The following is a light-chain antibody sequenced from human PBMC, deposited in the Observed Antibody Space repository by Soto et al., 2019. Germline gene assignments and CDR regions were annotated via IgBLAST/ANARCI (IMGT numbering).Light chain of an antibody. Sequence: QSVLTQPPSASGTPGQRVTLSCSGSSSNIGSNYVYWYRHLTGTAPKLLIYRNNQRPSGVPDRFSGSKSGTSASLAISGLRSEDEADYYCATWDDSLSNYVFGTGTKVTVL. CDR1: SSNIGSNY. J-gene: IGLJ1*01. V-gene: IGLV1-47*01. CDR3: ATWDDSLSNYV. CDR2: RNN.